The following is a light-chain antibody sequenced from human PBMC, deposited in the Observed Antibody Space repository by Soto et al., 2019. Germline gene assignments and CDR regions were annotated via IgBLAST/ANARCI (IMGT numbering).Light chain of an antibody. CDR2: DVS. CDR3: SSYTSSSTLVV. V-gene: IGLV2-14*01. CDR1: SSDVGGYNY. Sequence: QSVLTQPASVSGSPGQSITISCTGTSSDVGGYNYVPWYRQHPGKAPKLMIYDVSNRPSGVSNRFSGSKSGNTASLTISGLQAEDEADYYCSSYTSSSTLVVFGTGTKVTVL. J-gene: IGLJ1*01.